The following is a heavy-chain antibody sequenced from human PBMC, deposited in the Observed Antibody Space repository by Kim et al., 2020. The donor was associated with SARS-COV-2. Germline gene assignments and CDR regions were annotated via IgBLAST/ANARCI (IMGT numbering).Heavy chain of an antibody. CDR3: ATVHPPSYSNYDWFDP. V-gene: IGHV1-24*01. CDR1: GYTLTELS. D-gene: IGHD4-4*01. CDR2: FDPEDGET. Sequence: ASVKVSCKVSGYTLTELSMHWVRQAPGKGLEWMGGFDPEDGETIYAQKFQGRVTMTEDTSTDTAYMELSSLRSEDTAVYYCATVHPPSYSNYDWFDPWGQGTLVTVSS. J-gene: IGHJ5*02.